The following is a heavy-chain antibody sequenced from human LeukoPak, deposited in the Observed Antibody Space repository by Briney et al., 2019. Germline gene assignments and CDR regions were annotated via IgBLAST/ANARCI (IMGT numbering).Heavy chain of an antibody. CDR1: GYSFTSYW. V-gene: IGHV5-51*07. CDR2: IYPGDSDT. Sequence: GESLKISCRGSGYSFTSYWIGWVHQMPGKGLEWMGIIYPGDSDTRYSPSFQGQVTISADKSISTAYLQWSSLKASDTAMYYCARQAVPAAIWFDPWGQGTLVTVSS. D-gene: IGHD2-2*01. J-gene: IGHJ5*02. CDR3: ARQAVPAAIWFDP.